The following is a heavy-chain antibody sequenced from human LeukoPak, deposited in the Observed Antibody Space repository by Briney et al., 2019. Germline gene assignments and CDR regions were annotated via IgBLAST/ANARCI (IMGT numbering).Heavy chain of an antibody. Sequence: GGSLRLSCAASGFTFSSYEMNWVRQAPGKGLEWVSYISSSGSTIYYADSVKGRFTISRDNAKNSLYLQMNSLRAEDTAVYYCAREDYDYVWGSYYYYYMDVWGKGTTVTISS. J-gene: IGHJ6*03. CDR3: AREDYDYVWGSYYYYYMDV. V-gene: IGHV3-48*03. CDR1: GFTFSSYE. D-gene: IGHD3-16*01. CDR2: ISSSGSTI.